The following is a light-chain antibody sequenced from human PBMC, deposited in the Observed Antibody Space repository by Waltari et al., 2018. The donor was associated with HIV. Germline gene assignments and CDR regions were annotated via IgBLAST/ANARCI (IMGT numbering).Light chain of an antibody. CDR2: YDS. Sequence: SYVLTQPPSASVAPGKTAMITCGGNNIGSKSVYWYQQEPGQAPVLVIYYDSDRPSGIPERFSGSNSGNTATLTISRVEAGDEADYCCQVWDSSSDHVVFGGGTKLTVL. V-gene: IGLV3-21*04. CDR3: QVWDSSSDHVV. J-gene: IGLJ2*01. CDR1: NIGSKS.